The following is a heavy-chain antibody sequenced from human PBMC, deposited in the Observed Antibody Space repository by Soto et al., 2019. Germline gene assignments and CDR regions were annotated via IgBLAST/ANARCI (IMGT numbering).Heavy chain of an antibody. D-gene: IGHD2-15*01. CDR1: GFTFSSYG. CDR3: AKGARIGGMDV. Sequence: QVQLVESGGGVVQPGRSLRLSCAASGFTFSSYGMHWVRQAPGTGLEWVAVISYDGSNKYYADSVKGRFTISRDNSKHTLYLQMNSLRAEDTAVYYCAKGARIGGMDVWGQGTTVTVSS. CDR2: ISYDGSNK. V-gene: IGHV3-30*18. J-gene: IGHJ6*02.